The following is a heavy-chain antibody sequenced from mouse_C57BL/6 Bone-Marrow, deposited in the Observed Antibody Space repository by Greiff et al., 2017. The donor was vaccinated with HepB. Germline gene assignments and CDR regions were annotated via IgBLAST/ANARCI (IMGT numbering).Heavy chain of an antibody. CDR2: ISYSSST. Sequence: VQLQQSGPGMVKPSQSLSLTCTVTGYSITSGYDWHWIRHFPGNKLEWMGYISYSSSTNYNPSLKRRITITHDTSKNHFFLKLNSVTTEYTATYYFARGFLRPRVYFDYWGQGTTLTVSS. CDR3: ARGFLRPRVYFDY. CDR1: GYSITSGYD. V-gene: IGHV3-1*01. J-gene: IGHJ2*01.